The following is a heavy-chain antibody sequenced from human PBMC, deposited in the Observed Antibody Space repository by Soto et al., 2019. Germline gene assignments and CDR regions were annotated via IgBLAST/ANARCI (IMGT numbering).Heavy chain of an antibody. Sequence: SETLSLTCAVSGGSISSGGYSWSWIRQPPGKGLEWIGYIYHSGSTYYNPSLKSRVTISVDRSKNQFSLKLSSVTAADTAVYYYARGSYDDYYDSSGFDYWGQGTLVTVSS. J-gene: IGHJ4*02. CDR2: IYHSGST. CDR3: ARGSYDDYYDSSGFDY. V-gene: IGHV4-30-2*01. D-gene: IGHD3-22*01. CDR1: GGSISSGGYS.